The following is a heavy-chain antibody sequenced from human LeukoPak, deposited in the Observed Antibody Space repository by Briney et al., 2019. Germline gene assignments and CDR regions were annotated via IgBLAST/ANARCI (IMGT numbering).Heavy chain of an antibody. D-gene: IGHD1/OR15-1a*01. Sequence: GGSLRLSCAASGVIFSSYGMHWVRQAPGKGLEWVAFIRSDGSIKYYADSVKGRFTISRDNSKSMLYLQMNSLRGEDTAVYYCARGGNNPGLFDYWGQGALVTVSS. V-gene: IGHV3-30*02. J-gene: IGHJ4*02. CDR2: IRSDGSIK. CDR1: GVIFSSYG. CDR3: ARGGNNPGLFDY.